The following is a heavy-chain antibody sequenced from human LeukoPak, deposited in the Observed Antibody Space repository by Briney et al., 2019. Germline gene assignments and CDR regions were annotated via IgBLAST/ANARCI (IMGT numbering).Heavy chain of an antibody. CDR1: GFTFSSYW. V-gene: IGHV3-7*01. J-gene: IGHJ5*02. Sequence: GGSLRLSCVASGFTFSSYWVSWVRQAPGKGLEWVANIKQDGSEKYYVDSVKGRFIISRDNAKNSLYLQMNSLRADDTAVYYCATLGSWGQGTLVTVSS. CDR2: IKQDGSEK. CDR3: ATLGS.